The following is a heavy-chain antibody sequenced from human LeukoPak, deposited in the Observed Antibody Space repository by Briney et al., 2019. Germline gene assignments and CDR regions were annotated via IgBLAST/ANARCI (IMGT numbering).Heavy chain of an antibody. Sequence: GGSLRLSCAASGFTFSDHYMDWVRQAPGKGLEWVGRIRNKANRYTTEYAASVKGRFTFSRDDSKNSLYLQMNSLKTEDTAMYYGARTSGSYSGGAFDIWGRGTMVTVSS. CDR2: IRNKANRYTT. CDR3: ARTSGSYSGGAFDI. J-gene: IGHJ3*02. CDR1: GFTFSDHY. V-gene: IGHV3-72*01. D-gene: IGHD1-26*01.